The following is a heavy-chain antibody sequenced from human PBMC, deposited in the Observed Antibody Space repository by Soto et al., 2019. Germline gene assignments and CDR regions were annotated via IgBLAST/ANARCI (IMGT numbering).Heavy chain of an antibody. CDR3: TRQEQWLVRLYFQH. J-gene: IGHJ1*01. CDR1: GFTFSSYG. V-gene: IGHV3-30*03. CDR2: ISYDGSNK. D-gene: IGHD6-19*01. Sequence: GGSLRLSCAASGFTFSSYGMHWVRQAPGKGLEWVAVISYDGSNKYYADSVKGRFTISRDNSKNTLYLQMNSLRAEDMAVYYCTRQEQWLVRLYFQHWGQGT.